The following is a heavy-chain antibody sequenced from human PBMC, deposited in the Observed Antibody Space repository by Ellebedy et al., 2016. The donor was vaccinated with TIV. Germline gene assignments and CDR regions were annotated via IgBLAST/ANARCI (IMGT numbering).Heavy chain of an antibody. CDR3: ARGLVATIGIDY. J-gene: IGHJ4*02. D-gene: IGHD5-12*01. CDR2: IKQDGSET. V-gene: IGHV3-7*01. Sequence: GESLKISCAASGFTFSTYWMTWVRQAPGKGLEWVANIKQDGSETHYVDSVKGRFTISKDNAKNSLYLQMNSLRAEDTAVYYCARGLVATIGIDYWGQGTLVTVSS. CDR1: GFTFSTYW.